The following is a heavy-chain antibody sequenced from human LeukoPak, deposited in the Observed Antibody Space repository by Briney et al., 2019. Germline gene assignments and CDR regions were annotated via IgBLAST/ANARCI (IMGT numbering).Heavy chain of an antibody. CDR3: ARRGDNRDWFDP. CDR1: GYSFNNYW. D-gene: IGHD3-16*01. Sequence: HGESLKISCKASGYSFNNYWIDWVRQMPGKGPEWMGVIYPGDSDTRYSPSFQGQVTISADKSTSTAYLQWRSLKASDTAMYYCARRGDNRDWFDPWGQGTLVTVSS. V-gene: IGHV5-51*01. J-gene: IGHJ5*02. CDR2: IYPGDSDT.